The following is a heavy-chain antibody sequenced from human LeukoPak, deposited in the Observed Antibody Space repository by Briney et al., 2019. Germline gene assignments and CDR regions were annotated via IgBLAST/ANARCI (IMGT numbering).Heavy chain of an antibody. J-gene: IGHJ4*02. V-gene: IGHV4-34*01. CDR1: GGSFSGYF. CDR2: LTESGRT. D-gene: IGHD2-15*01. CDR3: ARWSLRGCSGSPCFDY. Sequence: SETLSLTCAVYGGSFSGYFWSWIRQPPGKGLEWIGELTESGRTSYNPSLKSRVTIAEDASKNQFSLKLSSVTAAETAVYYCARWSLRGCSGSPCFDYWGQGTLVTVSS.